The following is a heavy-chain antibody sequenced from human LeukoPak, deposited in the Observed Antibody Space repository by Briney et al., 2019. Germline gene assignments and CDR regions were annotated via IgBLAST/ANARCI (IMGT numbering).Heavy chain of an antibody. J-gene: IGHJ4*02. D-gene: IGHD2-2*01. V-gene: IGHV3-23*01. CDR3: AKRSLGFSTSSREYYFHN. CDR1: GFTFSNYA. CDR2: IDDNGGGT. Sequence: GGSLRLSCAASGFTFSNYAMSWVRQAPGKGLEWVSTIDDNGGGTYYAESVEGRFTISRDNSKNTLHLQMNSLRAEDTAVYYCAKRSLGFSTSSREYYFHNWGQGTLVTVSS.